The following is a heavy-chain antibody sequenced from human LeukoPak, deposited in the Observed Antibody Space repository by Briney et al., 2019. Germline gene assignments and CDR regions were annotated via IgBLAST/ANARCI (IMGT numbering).Heavy chain of an antibody. CDR1: GYTFTGYY. Sequence: ASVTVSCKASGYTFTGYYMHWVRQAPGQGLEWMGRINPNSGGTNYAQKFQGRVTMTRDTPISTAYMELSRLRSDDTAVYYCARVRYCSSTSCYTFGYWGQGTLVTVSS. CDR2: INPNSGGT. J-gene: IGHJ4*02. CDR3: ARVRYCSSTSCYTFGY. V-gene: IGHV1-2*06. D-gene: IGHD2-2*02.